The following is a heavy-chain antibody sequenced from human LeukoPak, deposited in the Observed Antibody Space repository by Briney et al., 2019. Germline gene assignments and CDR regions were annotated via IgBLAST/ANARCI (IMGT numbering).Heavy chain of an antibody. V-gene: IGHV4-30-4*01. CDR3: ARGVTTVTTANWFDP. J-gene: IGHJ5*02. Sequence: SETLSLTCTVSVGSICSGDYYWSWFRQPPGEGLEWIGYIYYSGSTYYNPSLKSRVTISVDTSKNQFSLKLSSVTAADTAVYYCARGVTTVTTANWFDPWGQGTLVTVSS. D-gene: IGHD4-17*01. CDR1: VGSICSGDYY. CDR2: IYYSGST.